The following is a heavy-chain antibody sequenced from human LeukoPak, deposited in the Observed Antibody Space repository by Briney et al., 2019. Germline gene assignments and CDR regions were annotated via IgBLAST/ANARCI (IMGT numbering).Heavy chain of an antibody. Sequence: GESLKISCKGSGYSFTSYLNGLGRQIPGKGLGWGGIIYPGDSDTRYSPSFQGQVTISADKSISTAYLQWSSLKASDTAMYYCARQGSGYSPTYYYYMDVWGKGTTVIVSS. D-gene: IGHD5-18*01. CDR2: IYPGDSDT. J-gene: IGHJ6*03. CDR1: GYSFTSYL. CDR3: ARQGSGYSPTYYYYMDV. V-gene: IGHV5-51*01.